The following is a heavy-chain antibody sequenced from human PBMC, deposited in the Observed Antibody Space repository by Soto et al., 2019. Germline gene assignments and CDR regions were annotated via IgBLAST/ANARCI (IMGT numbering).Heavy chain of an antibody. J-gene: IGHJ4*02. Sequence: GGSLRLACAASGFTFSSYAMSGVRQAPGKGLEWVSAISGSGGSTYYADSVKGRFTISGDNSKNTLYLQMNSLRAEDTAVYYCAKEGYSYGYVGYWGQGTLVTVSS. V-gene: IGHV3-23*01. D-gene: IGHD5-18*01. CDR1: GFTFSSYA. CDR3: AKEGYSYGYVGY. CDR2: ISGSGGST.